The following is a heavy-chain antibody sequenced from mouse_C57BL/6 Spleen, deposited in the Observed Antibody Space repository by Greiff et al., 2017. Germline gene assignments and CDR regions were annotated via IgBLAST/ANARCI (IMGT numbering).Heavy chain of an antibody. V-gene: IGHV1-80*01. CDR2: IYPGDGDT. J-gene: IGHJ1*03. Sequence: QVPLKQSGAELLKPGAEVKISCKASGYAFRSYWMNWVKQRPGKGLEWLGQIYPGDGDTNYNGKFKGKATLTADKSASTAYMQRSSLTSEDTAVYFCARGNRYVEVWGTGTTVTVSS. CDR3: ARGNRYVEV. CDR1: GYAFRSYW.